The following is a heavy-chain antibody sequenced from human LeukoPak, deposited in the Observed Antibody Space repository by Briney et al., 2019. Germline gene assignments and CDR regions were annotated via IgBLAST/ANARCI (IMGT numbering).Heavy chain of an antibody. CDR1: GFTFRSYA. CDR2: IRGGGDRT. D-gene: IGHD2-15*01. CDR3: ARVLRYCSGGNCYSGGLGYMDV. V-gene: IGHV3-23*01. J-gene: IGHJ6*03. Sequence: GRSLRLSCAASGFTFRSYAMSWVRQAPGKGLEWVSAIRGGGDRTHYADSVNGRFTISRDNSKNTLYLQMNSLRAEDTAVYYCARVLRYCSGGNCYSGGLGYMDVWGKGTTVTISS.